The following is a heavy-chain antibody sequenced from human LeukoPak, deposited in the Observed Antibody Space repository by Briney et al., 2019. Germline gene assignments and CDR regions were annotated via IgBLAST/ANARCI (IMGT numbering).Heavy chain of an antibody. D-gene: IGHD3-3*01. CDR2: MNPNSGNT. J-gene: IGHJ6*02. CDR1: GYTFTSYD. Sequence: ASVKVSCKASGYTFTSYDINWVRQATGQGLECRGGMNPNSGNTGYAQKFQGRVTMTRNTSISTAYMELSSLRSEDTAVYYCARGSVXYYDFXXXXSLSHWGQGXTVTVS. CDR3: ARGSVXYYDFXXXXSLSH. V-gene: IGHV1-8*01.